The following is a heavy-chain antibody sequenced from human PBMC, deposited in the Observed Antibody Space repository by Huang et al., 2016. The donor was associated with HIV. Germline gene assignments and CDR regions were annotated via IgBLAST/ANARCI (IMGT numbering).Heavy chain of an antibody. CDR3: ARDHHDFWRGYRRMYFFDH. CDR1: GGSISTHY. V-gene: IGHV4-59*11. CDR2: IDYSGST. D-gene: IGHD3-3*01. Sequence: QVQLQESGPGLVKPSETLSLTCTVSGGSISTHYWSWIRQPPGTGLEWLGSIDYSGSTNYSPSLRSRVTILLDTSKNQFSLRVNSVTAADTAMYYCARDHHDFWRGYRRMYFFDHWGQGTLVTVSS. J-gene: IGHJ4*02.